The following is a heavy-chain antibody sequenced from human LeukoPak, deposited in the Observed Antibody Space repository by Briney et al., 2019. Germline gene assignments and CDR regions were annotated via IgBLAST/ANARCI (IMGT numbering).Heavy chain of an antibody. CDR1: GFTFSSYG. CDR3: AKDSDGYTHYYYYYMDV. V-gene: IGHV3-30*02. J-gene: IGHJ6*03. CDR2: IWYDGSNK. D-gene: IGHD5-24*01. Sequence: GGSLRLSCAASGFTFSSYGMHWVRQAPGKGLEWVAFIWYDGSNKYYADSVKGRFTISRDNSKNTLYLQMNSLRAEDTAVYYCAKDSDGYTHYYYYYMDVWGKGTTVTVSS.